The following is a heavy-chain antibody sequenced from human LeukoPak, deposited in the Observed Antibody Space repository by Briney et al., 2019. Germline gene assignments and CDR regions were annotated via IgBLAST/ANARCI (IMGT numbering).Heavy chain of an antibody. CDR3: ARDSPIGGRNGYRIFDY. V-gene: IGHV4-59*01. J-gene: IGHJ4*02. Sequence: PSETLSLTCTVSGGSISSYYWSWLRQPPGKGLEWIGSTYYSGSTNYNPSLKSRVTISVDTSKNQFSLKLSSVTAADTAVYFCARDSPIGGRNGYRIFDYWGQGTVVTVSS. CDR2: TYYSGST. CDR1: GGSISSYY. D-gene: IGHD5-24*01.